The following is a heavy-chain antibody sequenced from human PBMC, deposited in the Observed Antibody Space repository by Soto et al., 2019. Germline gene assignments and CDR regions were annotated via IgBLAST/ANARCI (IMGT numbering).Heavy chain of an antibody. J-gene: IGHJ4*02. Sequence: EVQLLESGGGLVQPGGSLRLSCAASGFTFSSYAMSWVRQAPGKGLAWVSAISGSGGSTYYADSVKGRFTISRDNSKNTLYLQMNGLRAEDTAVYYYAKVQHLGELSVDYWGQGTLVTVSS. CDR2: ISGSGGST. V-gene: IGHV3-23*01. D-gene: IGHD3-16*02. CDR3: AKVQHLGELSVDY. CDR1: GFTFSSYA.